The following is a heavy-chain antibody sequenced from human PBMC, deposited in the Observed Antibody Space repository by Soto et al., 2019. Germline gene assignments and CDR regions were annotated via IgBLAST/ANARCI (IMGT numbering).Heavy chain of an antibody. J-gene: IGHJ6*02. D-gene: IGHD6-19*01. Sequence: PSETLSLTCAVYGGSFSGYYWSWIRQPPGKGLEWIGEINHSGSTNYNPSLKSRVTISVDTSKNQFSLKLSSVTAADTAVYYCARSVAGYYYGMDVWGQGTTVTVS. CDR1: GGSFSGYY. CDR3: ARSVAGYYYGMDV. CDR2: INHSGST. V-gene: IGHV4-34*01.